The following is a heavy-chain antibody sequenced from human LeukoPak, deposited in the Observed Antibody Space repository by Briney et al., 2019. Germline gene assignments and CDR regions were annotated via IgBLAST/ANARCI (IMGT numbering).Heavy chain of an antibody. J-gene: IGHJ6*02. CDR2: VSWNSGSI. D-gene: IGHD1-14*01. V-gene: IGHV3-9*01. CDR3: AKAYNRGLYYYYGMDV. Sequence: SLRLSCAASGFTFDDYAMHWVRQAPGKGLEWVSGVSWNSGSIGYADSVKGRFTISRDNAKNSLYLQMNSLRAEDTALYFCAKAYNRGLYYYYGMDVWGQGTTVTVSS. CDR1: GFTFDDYA.